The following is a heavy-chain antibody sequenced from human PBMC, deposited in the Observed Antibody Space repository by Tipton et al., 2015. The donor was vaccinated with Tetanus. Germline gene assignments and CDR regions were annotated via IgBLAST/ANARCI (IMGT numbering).Heavy chain of an antibody. V-gene: IGHV3-33*01. CDR3: AREADCSGGSCFSGDVDT. Sequence: SLRLSCAASGFIFSSYGIHWVRQAPGKGLEWVAVSWYDGTDKYYADSVKGRFTISRDNSKNPLYLQMNSLRAEDTAVYYCAREADCSGGSCFSGDVDTWGPGTQVTVSS. CDR1: GFIFSSYG. CDR2: SWYDGTDK. J-gene: IGHJ5*02. D-gene: IGHD2-15*01.